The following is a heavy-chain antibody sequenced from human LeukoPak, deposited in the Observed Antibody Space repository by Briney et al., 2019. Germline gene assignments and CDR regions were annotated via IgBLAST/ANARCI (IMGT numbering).Heavy chain of an antibody. J-gene: IGHJ3*02. CDR2: ISSSGSTI. CDR1: GFTFSDYY. Sequence: PGGSLRLPCAASGFTFSDYYMSWIRQAPGKGLEWVSYISSSGSTIHYADPVKGRFTLSRDNAKNSLYLQMNSLRAEDTALYYCAKDRGRGDQGATLRKGAFDIWGQGTMVTVSS. CDR3: AKDRGRGDQGATLRKGAFDI. V-gene: IGHV3-11*01. D-gene: IGHD1-26*01.